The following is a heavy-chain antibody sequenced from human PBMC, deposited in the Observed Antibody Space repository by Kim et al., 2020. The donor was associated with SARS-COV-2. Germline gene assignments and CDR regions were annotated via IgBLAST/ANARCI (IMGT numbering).Heavy chain of an antibody. CDR1: GGSISSGGYY. J-gene: IGHJ5*02. CDR2: IYYSGST. Sequence: SETLSLTCTVSGGSISSGGYYWSWIRQHPGKGLEWIGYIYYSGSTYYNPSLKSRGTISVDTSKNQFSLKLSSVTAADTAVYYCARALGVTIFGVSIINWFDPWGQGTLVTVSS. D-gene: IGHD3-3*01. V-gene: IGHV4-31*03. CDR3: ARALGVTIFGVSIINWFDP.